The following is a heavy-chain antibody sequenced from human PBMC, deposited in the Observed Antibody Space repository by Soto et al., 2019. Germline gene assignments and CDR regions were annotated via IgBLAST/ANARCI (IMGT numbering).Heavy chain of an antibody. V-gene: IGHV1-18*04. CDR2: ISAYNGNT. J-gene: IGHJ4*02. Sequence: QVQLVQSGAEVKKPGASVKVSCKASGYTFTSYGISWVRQAPGQGLEWMGWISAYNGNTNYAQKLQGRVTMTTDTSTSTAYMALRSLRSDDTAVYYCARERRLPPRRIVEIDYWGQGTLVTVSS. D-gene: IGHD2-21*01. CDR1: GYTFTSYG. CDR3: ARERRLPPRRIVEIDY.